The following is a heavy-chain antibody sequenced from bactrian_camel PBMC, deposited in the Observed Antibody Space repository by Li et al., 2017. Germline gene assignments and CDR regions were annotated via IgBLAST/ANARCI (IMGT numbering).Heavy chain of an antibody. CDR3: AARGPYCYTKLSVRDFTY. Sequence: DVQLVESGGGSVQAGESLRLSCAASGYTYGRYYMGWFRQGMGNEREGVAFVPTAGGPTFYADSVKGRFTISQDNAKNTVYLQMNSLKPEDTAMYYCAARGPYCYTKLSVRDFTYWGQGTQVTVS. CDR2: VPTAGGPT. V-gene: IGHV3S40*01. J-gene: IGHJ6*01. CDR1: GYTYGRYY. D-gene: IGHD2*01.